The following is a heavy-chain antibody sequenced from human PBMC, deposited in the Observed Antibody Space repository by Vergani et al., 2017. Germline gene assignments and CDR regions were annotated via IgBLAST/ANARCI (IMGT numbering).Heavy chain of an antibody. CDR1: GFSFGDYA. D-gene: IGHD5-18*01. Sequence: EVQLVESGGGLVPPGRSLRLSCAASGFSFGDYAMTWVRQAPGKGVEWVAFIRNKAYGGKTEYAASVKGRFTISRDESKRLAYLQLSGLKTEDTAVYFCSRGSGYSCGYSDYWGQGTLVTVSS. CDR3: SRGSGYSCGYSDY. V-gene: IGHV3-49*04. CDR2: IRNKAYGGKT. J-gene: IGHJ4*02.